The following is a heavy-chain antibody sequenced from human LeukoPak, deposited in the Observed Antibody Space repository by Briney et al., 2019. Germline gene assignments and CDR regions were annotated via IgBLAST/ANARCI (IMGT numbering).Heavy chain of an antibody. CDR3: ARDSSNWFDP. Sequence: PSETLYLTCTVSGGSVSSGSYYWSWIRQPPGKGLEWIGYIYYSGSTNYNPSLKSRVTISVDTSKNQFSLKLSSVTAADTAVYYCARDSSNWFDPWGQGTLVTVSS. J-gene: IGHJ5*02. V-gene: IGHV4-61*01. CDR2: IYYSGST. CDR1: GGSVSSGSYY.